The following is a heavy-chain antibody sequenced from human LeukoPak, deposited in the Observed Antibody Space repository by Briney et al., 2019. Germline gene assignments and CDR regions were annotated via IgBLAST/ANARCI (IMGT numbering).Heavy chain of an antibody. Sequence: PGGSLRLFCTASGFIFNNYWMTWVRQAPGKGLEWVAQINQDGSKEYYIDSVKARFSISRDNARNSLSLQINSLRAEDTAVYYCVRDGGVSGYDLLDYWGQGTLVTVSS. CDR1: GFIFNNYW. D-gene: IGHD5-12*01. J-gene: IGHJ4*02. V-gene: IGHV3-7*01. CDR2: INQDGSKE. CDR3: VRDGGVSGYDLLDY.